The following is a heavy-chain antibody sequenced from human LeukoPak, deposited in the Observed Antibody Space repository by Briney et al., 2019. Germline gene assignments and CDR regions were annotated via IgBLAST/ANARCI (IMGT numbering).Heavy chain of an antibody. CDR1: GGSISSSSNY. V-gene: IGHV4-39*01. CDR2: IYYSGST. CDR3: AGHHTGALRVDY. Sequence: WETLSLTCTVSGGSISSSSNYWGWIRQPPGKGLEWIGSIYYSGSTYYNPTLKSRVTISVDTSKDQFSLRLSSVTAADTALYYCAGHHTGALRVDYWGQGTLVTVSS. J-gene: IGHJ4*02. D-gene: IGHD1-1*01.